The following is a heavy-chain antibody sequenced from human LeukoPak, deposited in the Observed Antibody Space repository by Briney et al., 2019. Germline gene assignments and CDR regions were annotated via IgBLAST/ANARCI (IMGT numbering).Heavy chain of an antibody. CDR1: GYTFTGYY. D-gene: IGHD5-12*01. V-gene: IGHV1-2*02. Sequence: GASVKVSCKASGYTFTGYYIHWVRQAPGQGLEWMGWINPDGGGANYAQKFEGRVTMTRDTSITTAYMELSWLRSDDTAMYCCANNNRGGYDLTYWGQGTLVIVSS. J-gene: IGHJ4*02. CDR3: ANNNRGGYDLTY. CDR2: INPDGGGA.